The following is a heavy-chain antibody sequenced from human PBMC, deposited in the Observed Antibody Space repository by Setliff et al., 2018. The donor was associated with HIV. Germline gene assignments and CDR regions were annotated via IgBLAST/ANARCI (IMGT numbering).Heavy chain of an antibody. CDR3: TREGSYSGSYS. J-gene: IGHJ6*04. CDR1: GFTFNKVW. V-gene: IGHV3-74*01. Sequence: GGSLRLSCAASGFTFNKVWMNWVRQVPGKGPVWVSCISNDETTTNYADSVKGRFTISRDSAKNSVYLQMNSLRVEDTAVYYCTREGSYSGSYSWGRGTTVTVSS. D-gene: IGHD1-26*01. CDR2: ISNDETTT.